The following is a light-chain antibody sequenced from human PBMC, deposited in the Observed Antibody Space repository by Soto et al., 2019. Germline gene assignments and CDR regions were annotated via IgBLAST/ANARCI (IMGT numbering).Light chain of an antibody. CDR3: QQYYSYPRT. Sequence: AIRMTQSPSSFSASTGDRVTITCRASQGISSYLAWYQQKPGQAPKLLIYAASTLQSGVPSRFSGSGSGTEFTLTISCLQSEDFATYYCQQYYSYPRTFGQGTKVEIK. V-gene: IGKV1-8*01. CDR1: QGISSY. J-gene: IGKJ1*01. CDR2: AAS.